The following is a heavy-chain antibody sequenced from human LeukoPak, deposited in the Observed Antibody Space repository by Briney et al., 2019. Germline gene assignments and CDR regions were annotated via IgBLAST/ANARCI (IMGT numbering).Heavy chain of an antibody. Sequence: ASVKVSCKASGYTFTSYYMHWVRQAPGQGLEWMGIINPSGGSTSYAHKFQGRVTMTRDTSTSTLYMELSSLRSEDTAVDYGARVHRIAARPGWFDPWGQGTLVTVSS. CDR1: GYTFTSYY. J-gene: IGHJ5*02. CDR3: ARVHRIAARPGWFDP. V-gene: IGHV1-46*01. CDR2: INPSGGST. D-gene: IGHD6-6*01.